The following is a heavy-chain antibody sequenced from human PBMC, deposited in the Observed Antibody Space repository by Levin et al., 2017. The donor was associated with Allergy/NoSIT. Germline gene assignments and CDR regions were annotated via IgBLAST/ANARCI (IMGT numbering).Heavy chain of an antibody. CDR3: ARHSFVPAAAIRDFDY. CDR2: IDPSDSYT. Sequence: GESLKISCKGSGYSFTSYWISWVRQMPGKGLEWMGRIDPSDSYTNYSPSFQGHVTISADKSISTAYLQWSSLKASDTAMYYCARHSFVPAAAIRDFDYWGQGTLVTVSS. J-gene: IGHJ4*02. V-gene: IGHV5-10-1*01. CDR1: GYSFTSYW. D-gene: IGHD2-2*01.